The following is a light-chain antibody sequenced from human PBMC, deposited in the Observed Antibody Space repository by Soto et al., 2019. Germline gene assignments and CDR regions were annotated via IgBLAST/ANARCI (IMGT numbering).Light chain of an antibody. Sequence: QSALTQPPSASGSPGQSVTISCTGTSSDVGGYNYVSWYQHHPGKAPKLIIYEVYKRPSGVPDRFSGSKSGNTAALTVSGLQAEDEADYYCSLYVGTNSYVFGTGTQLTVL. V-gene: IGLV2-8*01. CDR1: SSDVGGYNY. CDR2: EVY. CDR3: SLYVGTNSYV. J-gene: IGLJ1*01.